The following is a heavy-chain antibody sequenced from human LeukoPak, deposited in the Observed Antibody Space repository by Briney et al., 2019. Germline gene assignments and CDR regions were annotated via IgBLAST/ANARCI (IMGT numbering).Heavy chain of an antibody. Sequence: PGGSPRLSCAASGFTFSSYGMHWVRQAPGKGLEWVAVISYDGSNRYYADCVKGRFTISRDNSKNTLYLQMNSLRAEDTAVYYCAKKKVYCSGGSCYPDAFDIWGQGTMVTVSS. CDR3: AKKKVYCSGGSCYPDAFDI. D-gene: IGHD2-15*01. V-gene: IGHV3-30*18. J-gene: IGHJ3*02. CDR2: ISYDGSNR. CDR1: GFTFSSYG.